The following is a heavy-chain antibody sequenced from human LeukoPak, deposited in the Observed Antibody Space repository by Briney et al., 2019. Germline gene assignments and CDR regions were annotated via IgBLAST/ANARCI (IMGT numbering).Heavy chain of an antibody. J-gene: IGHJ4*02. CDR2: ISYDGSNK. CDR3: AKDEALLLWFGELGY. CDR1: EFTFSSYG. Sequence: GRSLRLSCAASEFTFSSYGMHWVRQAPGKGLEWVAVISYDGSNKYYADSVKGRFTISRDNSKNTLYLQMNSLRAEDTAVYYCAKDEALLLWFGELGYWGQGTLVTVSS. V-gene: IGHV3-30*18. D-gene: IGHD3-10*01.